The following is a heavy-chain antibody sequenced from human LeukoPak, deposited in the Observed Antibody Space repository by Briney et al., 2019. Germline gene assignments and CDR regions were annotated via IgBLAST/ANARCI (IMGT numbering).Heavy chain of an antibody. V-gene: IGHV4-59*01. CDR3: ARGRGGGGSSNNWLDP. CDR1: SASITTYY. J-gene: IGHJ5*02. CDR2: IYYSGST. D-gene: IGHD2-15*01. Sequence: PSETLSLTCTVSSASITTYYWSWIRQPPGKGLEWIGYIYYSGSTNYNPSLRSRLTISLDTSKNQFSLKLSSVTAADTAVYYCARGRGGGGSSNNWLDPWGQGSLVIVSS.